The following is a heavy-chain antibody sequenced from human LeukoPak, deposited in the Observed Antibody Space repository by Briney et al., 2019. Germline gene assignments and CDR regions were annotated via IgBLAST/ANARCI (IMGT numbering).Heavy chain of an antibody. J-gene: IGHJ4*02. V-gene: IGHV3-23*01. CDR3: AIKAKGDY. CDR1: EFTFSSYA. D-gene: IGHD3-10*01. Sequence: AGGSLRLSCAASEFTFSSYAMSWVRQAPGKGLEWVSAISVSGDSTYYADSVKGRFTISRDNSKNTLYLQMNSLRAEDTAVYYCAIKAKGDYWGQGTLVTVSS. CDR2: ISVSGDST.